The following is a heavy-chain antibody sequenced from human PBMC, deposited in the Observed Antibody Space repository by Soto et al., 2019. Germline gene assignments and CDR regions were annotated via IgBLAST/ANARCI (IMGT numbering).Heavy chain of an antibody. CDR3: PTDPRAHPFIEAFDI. Sequence: SVKGSCKVSGYTLTELSMHWVREAPGKGLEWMGGFDPEGGETIYAQKFQGRVTMTEDTSTDTAYMELSSLRSEDTAVYYCPTDPRAHPFIEAFDIWGQGTMVTVSS. CDR2: FDPEGGET. J-gene: IGHJ3*02. V-gene: IGHV1-24*01. CDR1: GYTLTELS.